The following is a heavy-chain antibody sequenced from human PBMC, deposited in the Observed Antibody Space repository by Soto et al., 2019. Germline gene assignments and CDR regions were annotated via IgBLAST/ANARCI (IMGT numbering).Heavy chain of an antibody. CDR2: IWYDGSNK. CDR3: ARDDNSSGWYYFDY. Sequence: QVQLVESGGGVVQPGRSLRLSCAASGFTFSSYGMHWVRQAPGKGLEWVAVIWYDGSNKYYADSVKGRFTISRDNSKNTLYLKMNSMRAEDTAVYYCARDDNSSGWYYFDYWGQGTLVTVSS. D-gene: IGHD6-19*01. V-gene: IGHV3-33*01. J-gene: IGHJ4*02. CDR1: GFTFSSYG.